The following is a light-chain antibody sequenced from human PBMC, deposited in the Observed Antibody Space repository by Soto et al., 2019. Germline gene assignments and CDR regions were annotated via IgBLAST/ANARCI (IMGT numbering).Light chain of an antibody. Sequence: DIQMTQTTSSVSASVGDRITITFRASQDIGGRLAWFQQKPGKAPNLLIYDASNLEIGVPSRFSGSGSGTHFTFTISSLQTEDIGTYYCQQYDILPITFGRGTRLEIK. CDR3: QQYDILPIT. V-gene: IGKV1-33*01. CDR1: QDIGGR. J-gene: IGKJ5*01. CDR2: DAS.